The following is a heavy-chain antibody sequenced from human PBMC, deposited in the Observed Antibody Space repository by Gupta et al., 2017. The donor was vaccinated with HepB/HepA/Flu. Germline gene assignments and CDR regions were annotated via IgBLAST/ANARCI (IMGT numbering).Heavy chain of an antibody. CDR1: GFTFSNVY. CDR3: TTYNFDDWYFAAFDF. D-gene: IGHD3-9*01. V-gene: IGHV3-15*01. J-gene: IGHJ3*01. Sequence: EVRLVESGGGLVKPGGSLRLSCAASGFTFSNVYMSWVRQAPGKGLEWVGRIKPKTEGGTADFAAPVKGRFTISRDDSKRTLDLQMNNLRTDDTAMYYCTTYNFDDWYFAAFDFWGQGTMVTVSS. CDR2: IKPKTEGGTA.